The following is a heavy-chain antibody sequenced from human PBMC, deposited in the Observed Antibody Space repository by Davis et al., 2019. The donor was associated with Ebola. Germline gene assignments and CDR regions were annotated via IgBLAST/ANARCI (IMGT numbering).Heavy chain of an antibody. V-gene: IGHV4-34*01. J-gene: IGHJ4*02. CDR2: INHSGST. CDR3: ARERYFDWLPRYYFDY. CDR1: GGSFSGYY. Sequence: MPSEPLSLTCALYGGSFSGYYWSWIRQPPGKGLEWIGEINHSGSTNYNPSLKSRVTISVDTSKNQFSLKLSSVTAADTAVYYCARERYFDWLPRYYFDYWGQGTLVTVSS. D-gene: IGHD3-9*01.